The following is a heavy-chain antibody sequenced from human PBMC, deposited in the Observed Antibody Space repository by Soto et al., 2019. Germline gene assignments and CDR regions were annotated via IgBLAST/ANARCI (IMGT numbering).Heavy chain of an antibody. J-gene: IGHJ6*02. CDR2: INYRGST. V-gene: IGHV4-59*08. CDR1: GGTISTYC. D-gene: IGHD3-3*01. CDR3: ARFWSGYYKLYYYYYGMDV. Sequence: PSETLSLTCTVSGGTISTYCWTWIRQPPGKGLEWIGYINYRGSTYYNPSLKSRVTISVDTSKNQFSLKLSSVTAADTAVYYCARFWSGYYKLYYYYYGMDVWGQGTTVTVSS.